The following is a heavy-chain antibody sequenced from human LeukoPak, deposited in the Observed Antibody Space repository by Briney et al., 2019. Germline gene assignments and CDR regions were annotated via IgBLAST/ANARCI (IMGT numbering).Heavy chain of an antibody. V-gene: IGHV3-23*01. CDR1: GFTFSSYT. Sequence: GGSLRLSCTASGFTFSSYTMTWVRRAPGKGLKWVSTIATGDGNTYYADSVKGRFTVSRDDSKNTLYLQMNSLRAEDTAVYYCAKDGGLWVSAHWGDSWGRGTLVTVSS. CDR2: IATGDGNT. D-gene: IGHD7-27*01. J-gene: IGHJ4*02. CDR3: AKDGGLWVSAHWGDS.